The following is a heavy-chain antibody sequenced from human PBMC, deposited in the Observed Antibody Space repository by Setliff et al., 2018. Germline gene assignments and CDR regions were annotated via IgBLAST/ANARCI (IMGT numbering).Heavy chain of an antibody. D-gene: IGHD3-22*01. CDR2: LKPGDSGI. Sequence: PGESLKISCQGSGYTFTNYWIGWVRQMPGKGLEWMGILKPGDSGIRYSPSFQGQVTLSADTSIATAYLHWTSLKASDTAMYYCVRHPYYDSSGYYSYFDYWGQGALVTVPQ. CDR3: VRHPYYDSSGYYSYFDY. J-gene: IGHJ4*02. CDR1: GYTFTNYW. V-gene: IGHV5-51*01.